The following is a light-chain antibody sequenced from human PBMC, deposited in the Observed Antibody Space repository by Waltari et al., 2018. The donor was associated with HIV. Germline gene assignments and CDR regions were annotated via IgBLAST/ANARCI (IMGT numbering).Light chain of an antibody. CDR2: KDR. CDR3: QSADSSGTWV. CDR1: ALPKKY. Sequence: SYELTQPPSVSVSPGQTARITCSGDALPKKYAYWYQQKPGQAPVLVIYKDRERPSGFPERFSGSSSGTIVTLTISGVQTEDEADYYCQSADSSGTWVFGGGTKLTVL. V-gene: IGLV3-25*03. J-gene: IGLJ3*02.